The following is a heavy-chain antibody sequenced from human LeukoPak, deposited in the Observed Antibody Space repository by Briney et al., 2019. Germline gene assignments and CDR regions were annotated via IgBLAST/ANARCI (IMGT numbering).Heavy chain of an antibody. J-gene: IGHJ6*02. CDR1: GGSFNGYY. CDR2: INPSGRT. CDR3: ARGGGYSYNYGMDV. D-gene: IGHD5-18*01. V-gene: IGHV4-34*01. Sequence: SETLSLTCTVYGGSFNGYYWSWIRQPPGKGLEWIGEINPSGRTNYNPSLMSRVTISVDPSKNQFSLKLSSVTAADTAVYYCARGGGYSYNYGMDVWGQGTTVTVSS.